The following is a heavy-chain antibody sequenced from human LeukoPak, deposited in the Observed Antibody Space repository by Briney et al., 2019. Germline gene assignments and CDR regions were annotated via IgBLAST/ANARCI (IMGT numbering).Heavy chain of an antibody. CDR1: GGSLSSYY. J-gene: IGHJ6*02. V-gene: IGHV4-59*01. CDR3: ARGCSSTSCDPYYYYAMDV. D-gene: IGHD2-2*01. CDR2: IYYSGST. Sequence: SETLSLTCTVSGGSLSSYYWNWIRQPPGKALEWIGYIYYSGSTNYNPSLKSRVTMSVDTSKNQFSLKLSSVTAADAAVYYCARGCSSTSCDPYYYYAMDVWGQGTTVTVSS.